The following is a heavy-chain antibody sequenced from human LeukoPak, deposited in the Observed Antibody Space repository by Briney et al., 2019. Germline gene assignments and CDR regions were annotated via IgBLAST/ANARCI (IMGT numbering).Heavy chain of an antibody. Sequence: GGSLRLSCAASEFTFSSYSMNWIRQAAGKGLEWVSYISSSGSTIHYADSVKGRFTISRDNAKNSLYLQMNSLRADDTAVYYCARAWSLDSWGQGTLVTVSS. CDR1: EFTFSSYS. CDR2: ISSSGSTI. D-gene: IGHD1-26*01. V-gene: IGHV3-48*04. CDR3: ARAWSLDS. J-gene: IGHJ4*02.